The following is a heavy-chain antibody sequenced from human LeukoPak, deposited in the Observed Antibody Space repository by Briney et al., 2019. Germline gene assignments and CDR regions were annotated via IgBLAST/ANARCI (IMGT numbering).Heavy chain of an antibody. CDR2: INHSGST. CDR3: ARGRDSGSYFRDLSY. D-gene: IGHD1-26*01. Sequence: SETLSLTCTVSGGSISSSSYYWGWIRQPPGKGLEWIGEINHSGSTNYNPSLKSRVTISVDTSKNQFSLKLSSVTAADTAVYYCARGRDSGSYFRDLSYWGQGTLVTVSS. CDR1: GGSISSSSYY. J-gene: IGHJ4*02. V-gene: IGHV4-39*07.